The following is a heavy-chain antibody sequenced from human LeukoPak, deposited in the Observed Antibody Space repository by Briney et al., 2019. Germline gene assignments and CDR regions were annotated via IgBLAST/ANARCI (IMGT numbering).Heavy chain of an antibody. J-gene: IGHJ4*02. CDR2: ISGSGGST. CDR3: GKDSSTAQWTGIAAYYFDY. CDR1: GFTFSSYA. Sequence: GGSLRLSCAASGFTFSSYAMSWVRQAPGKGLEWVSAISGSGGSTYYADSVKGRFTISRDNSKNTLYLQMNSLRAEDTAVYYCGKDSSTAQWTGIAAYYFDYWGQGTLVTVSS. V-gene: IGHV3-23*01. D-gene: IGHD6-25*01.